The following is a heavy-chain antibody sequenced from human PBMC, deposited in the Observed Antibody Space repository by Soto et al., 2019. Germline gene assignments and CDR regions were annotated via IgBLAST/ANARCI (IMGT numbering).Heavy chain of an antibody. CDR1: GFIFIDFG. CDR2: ISYDGNNK. CDR3: VKGDLDTAVVNSPDAFDF. J-gene: IGHJ3*01. V-gene: IGHV3-30*18. D-gene: IGHD5-18*01. Sequence: QPWGSLRLSCEGSGFIFIDFGMHFFRQAPGKWLEWVAVISYDGNNKYYAQSVKGRFTISRDNSKNTLFLNMDSLRPEDTAVYHCVKGDLDTAVVNSPDAFDFWGPGTMVTV.